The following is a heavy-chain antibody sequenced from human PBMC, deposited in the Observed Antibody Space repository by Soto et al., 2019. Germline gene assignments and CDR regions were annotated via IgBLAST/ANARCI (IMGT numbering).Heavy chain of an antibody. CDR2: INHRGST. J-gene: IGHJ4*02. V-gene: IGHV4-34*01. CDR3: ARGGDSGYSI. Sequence: SEMQSLTCAVYGGYFRGYYWSWIRQPPGKGLEWIGEINHRGSTNYNPSLKSRVTISVDTSKNQFSLKLSSVTAADTSVYYCARGGDSGYSIWGQGALVTVSS. CDR1: GGYFRGYY. D-gene: IGHD2-15*01.